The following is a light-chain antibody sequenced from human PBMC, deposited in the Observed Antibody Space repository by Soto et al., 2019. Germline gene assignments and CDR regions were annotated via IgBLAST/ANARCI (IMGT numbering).Light chain of an antibody. CDR2: DVN. Sequence: QSALTQPASMSGSPGQSITISCTGTSSDIGGYNFVSWYQRHPGKGPKLLIFDVNFRPSGVSNRFSGSKSENTASLTISGLQTEDEADYYCSSYTTADTVIFGGGTKLTVL. V-gene: IGLV2-14*03. CDR3: SSYTTADTVI. CDR1: SSDIGGYNF. J-gene: IGLJ2*01.